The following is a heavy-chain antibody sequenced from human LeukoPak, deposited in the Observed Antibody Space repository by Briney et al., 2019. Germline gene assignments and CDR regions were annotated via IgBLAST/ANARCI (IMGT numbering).Heavy chain of an antibody. CDR1: GFTFSSYW. J-gene: IGHJ3*02. D-gene: IGHD3-22*01. V-gene: IGHV3-74*01. CDR2: INSDGSST. CDR3: ASLTMILSFDAFDI. Sequence: GGSLRLSCAASGFTFSSYWMHWVRQVPGKGLVWVSRINSDGSSTSYADSVKGRFTISRDNAKNTLYLQMNSLRAEDTAVYYCASLTMILSFDAFDIWGQGTMVTVSS.